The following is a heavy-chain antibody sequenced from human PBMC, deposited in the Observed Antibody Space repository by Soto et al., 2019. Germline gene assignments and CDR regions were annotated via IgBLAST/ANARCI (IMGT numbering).Heavy chain of an antibody. Sequence: GGSLRLSCAASELPFSNYAMSWVSPAPGKGLEWVSAISYGGGTTYYADSVKGRFTISRDNSKNTLYLQMNSLRAEDTAVYYCAKNPGYYYDSTGYHFDYWGQGTLVTVSS. CDR3: AKNPGYYYDSTGYHFDY. V-gene: IGHV3-23*01. CDR1: ELPFSNYA. J-gene: IGHJ4*02. D-gene: IGHD3-22*01. CDR2: ISYGGGTT.